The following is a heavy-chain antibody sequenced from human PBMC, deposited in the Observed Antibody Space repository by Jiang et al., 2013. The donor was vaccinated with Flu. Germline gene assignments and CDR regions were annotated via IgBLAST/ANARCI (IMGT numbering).Heavy chain of an antibody. J-gene: IGHJ4*02. CDR1: GGTFSSYA. D-gene: IGHD6-13*01. CDR3: ARDRRAAGRVGWNHDY. V-gene: IGHV1-69*01. Sequence: AEVKKPGSSVKVSCKASGGTFSSYAISWVRQAPGQGLEWMGGIIPIFGTANYAQKFQGRVTITADESTSTAYMELSSLRSEDTAVYYCARDRRAAGRVGWNHDYWGQGTLVTVSS. CDR2: IIPIFGTA.